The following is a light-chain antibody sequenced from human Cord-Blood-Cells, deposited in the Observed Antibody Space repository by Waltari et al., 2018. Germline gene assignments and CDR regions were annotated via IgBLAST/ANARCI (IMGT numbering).Light chain of an antibody. CDR2: DVS. V-gene: IGLV2-14*01. CDR1: SSDVGGYNY. Sequence: QSALTQPASVSGSPGQSITISCTGTSSDVGGYNYVSWYQQHPGKAPKLMIYDVSKRPSGFSNRFAGSKSGNTASLTISGLQAEDEADYYCSSYTSSSVYVFGTGTKVTVL. CDR3: SSYTSSSVYV. J-gene: IGLJ1*01.